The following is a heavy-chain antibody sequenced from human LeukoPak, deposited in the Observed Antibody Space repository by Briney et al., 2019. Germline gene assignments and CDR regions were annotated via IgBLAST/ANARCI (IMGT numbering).Heavy chain of an antibody. CDR3: ARLIRGSYGDYDY. CDR1: GGSFSGYY. V-gene: IGHV4-34*01. D-gene: IGHD4-17*01. CDR2: INHSGST. J-gene: IGHJ4*02. Sequence: SETLSLTCAVYGGSFSGYYWSWIRQPPGKGLEWIGEINHSGSTNYNPSLKSRVTISVDTSKNQFSLKLSSVTAADTAVYYCARLIRGSYGDYDYWGQGTLVTVSS.